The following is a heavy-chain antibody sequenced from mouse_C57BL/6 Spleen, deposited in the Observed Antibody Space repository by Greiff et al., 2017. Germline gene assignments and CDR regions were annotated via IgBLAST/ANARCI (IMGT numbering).Heavy chain of an antibody. CDR1: GYTFTEYT. Sequence: QVQLQQSGAELVKPGASVKLSCKASGYTFTEYTIHWVKQRSGQGLEWIGWFYPGSGSIKYNEKFKDKATLTADKSSSTVYMELSRLTSEDSAVYFCARHDYDGCYVPYYFDYWGQGTTLTVSS. V-gene: IGHV1-62-2*01. CDR3: ARHDYDGCYVPYYFDY. CDR2: FYPGSGSI. J-gene: IGHJ2*01. D-gene: IGHD2-3*01.